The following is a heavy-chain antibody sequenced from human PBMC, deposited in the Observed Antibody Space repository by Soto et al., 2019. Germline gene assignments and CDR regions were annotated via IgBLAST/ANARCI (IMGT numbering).Heavy chain of an antibody. CDR3: ARGQLLFDY. D-gene: IGHD1-1*01. J-gene: IGHJ4*02. CDR2: ISHTVYT. Sequence: PSETLSLTCSVSDASVSKYYWSWIRQPPGKGLEWIGYISHTVYTSYNPSLESRLTISMDKSKNQLSLNLNSVTTADTAVYYCARGQLLFDYWGQGTLVTVSS. CDR1: DASVSKYY. V-gene: IGHV4-59*02.